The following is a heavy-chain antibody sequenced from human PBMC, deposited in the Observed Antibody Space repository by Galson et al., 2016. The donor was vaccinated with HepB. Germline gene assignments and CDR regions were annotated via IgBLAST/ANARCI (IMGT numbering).Heavy chain of an antibody. Sequence: PALVKPTQTLTLTCTFSGFSLSTSGVGVGWIRQPPGKALEWPALIYWDDDKRYSPSLKSRLTITKDTSKNQVVLTMTNMDPVDTATYYFAHSHCYGSGSYVAYWGQGTLVTVSS. CDR3: AHSHCYGSGSYVAY. CDR1: GFSLSTSGVG. J-gene: IGHJ4*02. CDR2: IYWDDDK. V-gene: IGHV2-5*02. D-gene: IGHD3-10*01.